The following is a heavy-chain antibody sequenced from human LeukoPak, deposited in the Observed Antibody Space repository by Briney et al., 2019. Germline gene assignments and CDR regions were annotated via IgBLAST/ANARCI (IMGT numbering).Heavy chain of an antibody. J-gene: IGHJ6*03. Sequence: ASVKHSCKASGYTFTSYYMHWVRQAPGQGLEWMGIINPSGGSTSYAQKFQGRVTITRNTSISTAYMELSSLRSEDTAVYYCARGLPDYDFWSGYSNYYYYYYMDVWGKGTTVTVSS. CDR3: ARGLPDYDFWSGYSNYYYYYYMDV. CDR1: GYTFTSYY. CDR2: INPSGGST. D-gene: IGHD3-3*01. V-gene: IGHV1-46*01.